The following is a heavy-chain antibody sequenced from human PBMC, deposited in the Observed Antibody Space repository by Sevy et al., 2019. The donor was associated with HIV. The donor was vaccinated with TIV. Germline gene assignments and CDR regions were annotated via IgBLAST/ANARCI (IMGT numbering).Heavy chain of an antibody. CDR2: IKQDGSEK. Sequence: GGSLRLSCAVSGFSFDSYGMTWVRQAPGKGLEWVANIKQDGSEKYYVDSVRGRFTLSRDNAKNSLYLQMNSLRVEDTAVYYCAWGAWYAIWGQGTTVTVSS. CDR1: GFSFDSYG. J-gene: IGHJ6*02. D-gene: IGHD6-19*01. V-gene: IGHV3-7*04. CDR3: AWGAWYAI.